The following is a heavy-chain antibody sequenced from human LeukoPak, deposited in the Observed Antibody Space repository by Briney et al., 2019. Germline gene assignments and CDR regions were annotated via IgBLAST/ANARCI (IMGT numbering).Heavy chain of an antibody. V-gene: IGHV4-4*02. D-gene: IGHD3-9*01. CDR3: ARCRYFDWLSIKNNWFDP. Sequence: SGTLSLTCSVSGGSISNNNWWSWVRLSPGKGLEWIGNIYHSGTTHYNPSLKSRATISVDKSKNQFSLKLNSVTAADTAVYYCARCRYFDWLSIKNNWFDPWGQGTLVTVSS. CDR2: IYHSGTT. J-gene: IGHJ5*02. CDR1: GGSISNNNW.